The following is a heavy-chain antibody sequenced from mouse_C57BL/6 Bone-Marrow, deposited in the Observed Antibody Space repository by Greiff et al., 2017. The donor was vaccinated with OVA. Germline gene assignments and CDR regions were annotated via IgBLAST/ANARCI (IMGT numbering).Heavy chain of an antibody. CDR1: GYTFTSYT. V-gene: IGHV1-4*01. Sequence: VKLQESGAELARPGASVKMSCKASGYTFTSYTMHWVKQRPGPGLEWIGYINPSSGYTKYNQKFKDKATLTADKSSSTAYMQLSSLTSEDSAVYYCASRGGNYDYFDYWGQGTTLTVSS. CDR3: ASRGGNYDYFDY. CDR2: INPSSGYT. D-gene: IGHD2-1*01. J-gene: IGHJ2*01.